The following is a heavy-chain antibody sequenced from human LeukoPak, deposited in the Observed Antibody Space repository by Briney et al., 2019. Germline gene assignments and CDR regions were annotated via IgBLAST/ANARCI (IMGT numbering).Heavy chain of an antibody. J-gene: IGHJ4*02. CDR1: GFTFSDYY. Sequence: GGSLRLSCAASGFTFSDYYMSWIRQAPGKGLEWVSYISSSSSYTNYADSVKGRFTISRDNSKNTLYLQMNSLRAEDTAVYYCARGRGYSYGYGDYWGQGTLVTVPS. V-gene: IGHV3-11*06. CDR2: ISSSSSYT. CDR3: ARGRGYSYGYGDY. D-gene: IGHD5-18*01.